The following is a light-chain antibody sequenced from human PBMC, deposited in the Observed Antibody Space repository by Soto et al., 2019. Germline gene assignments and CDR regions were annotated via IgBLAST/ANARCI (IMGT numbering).Light chain of an antibody. CDR2: EVS. V-gene: IGLV2-14*01. J-gene: IGLJ3*02. CDR1: SSDVGGYKY. CDR3: SSYTSSSAEV. Sequence: QSALTQPASVSGSPGQSVTISCTGTSSDVGGYKYVSWHQQHPGKAPKLIIYEVSIRPSGVSNRFSGSKSGNTASLTISGLQAEDEADYYCSSYTSSSAEVFGGGTKLTVL.